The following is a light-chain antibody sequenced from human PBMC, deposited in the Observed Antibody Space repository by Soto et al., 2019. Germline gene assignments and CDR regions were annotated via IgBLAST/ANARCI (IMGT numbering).Light chain of an antibody. CDR2: GAS. CDR3: QQYGSSPPTS. CDR1: QSVSSSY. J-gene: IGKJ3*01. Sequence: EIVLTQSPGTLSLSPGERATLSCRASQSVSSSYLAWYQQKPGQAPRLLIYGASSRATGIPDRFSGSGSGTDFTLTISRLEPEDFAVYYCQQYGSSPPTSFGPGTRWIS. V-gene: IGKV3-20*01.